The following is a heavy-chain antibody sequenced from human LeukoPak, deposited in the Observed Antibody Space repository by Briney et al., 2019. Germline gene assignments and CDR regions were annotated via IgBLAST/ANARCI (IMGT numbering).Heavy chain of an antibody. CDR1: GGSISSSSYY. D-gene: IGHD2-15*01. CDR2: IYYSGST. V-gene: IGHV4-39*07. CDR3: ARSPRAASYWFDP. J-gene: IGHJ5*02. Sequence: TSETLSLTCTVSGGSISSSSYYWGWIRQPPGKGLEWIGSIYYSGSTYYNPSLKSRVTISVDTSKNQFSLKLSSVTAADTAVYYCARSPRAASYWFDPWGQGTLVTVSS.